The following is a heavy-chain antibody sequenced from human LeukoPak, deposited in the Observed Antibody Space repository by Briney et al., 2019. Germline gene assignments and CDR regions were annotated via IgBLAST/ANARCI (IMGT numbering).Heavy chain of an antibody. CDR1: GGSISSSLYH. CDR3: ARRGGGLGDSSGYAPYYYYMDV. J-gene: IGHJ6*03. CDR2: IYYTGTT. Sequence: PSETLSLTCTVSGGSISSSLYHWGWIRQSPGKNLEWLGSIYYTGTTHYNPSLKSRVTISVDTSKNQFSLKLSSVTAADTAVYYCARRGGGLGDSSGYAPYYYYMDVWGKGTTVTISS. D-gene: IGHD3-22*01. V-gene: IGHV4-39*01.